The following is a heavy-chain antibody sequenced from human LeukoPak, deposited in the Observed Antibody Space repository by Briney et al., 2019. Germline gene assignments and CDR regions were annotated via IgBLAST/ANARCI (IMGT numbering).Heavy chain of an antibody. V-gene: IGHV3-7*01. CDR2: IKQEGSEK. Sequence: GGSLRLSCAASGFTFSSYWMSWVRQAPGKGLEWVANIKQEGSEKYYVDSVKGRFTISRDNAKNQLYLQMNSLRAEDTAVYYCARVAGQLLPYYYYYYYMDVWGKGTTVTVSS. D-gene: IGHD2-2*01. J-gene: IGHJ6*03. CDR3: ARVAGQLLPYYYYYYYMDV. CDR1: GFTFSSYW.